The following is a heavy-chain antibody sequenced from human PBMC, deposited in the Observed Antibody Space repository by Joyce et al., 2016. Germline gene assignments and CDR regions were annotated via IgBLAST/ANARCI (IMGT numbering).Heavy chain of an antibody. V-gene: IGHV1-46*01. J-gene: IGHJ4*02. CDR2: INPSGGST. CDR1: GYSFTTHY. CDR3: ARVGGGVYDFWSGFFDY. D-gene: IGHD3-3*01. Sequence: QVQLVQSGAEVKKTGASVRVSCKASGYSFTTHYIHWMRQAPGQGLEWMGIINPSGGSTNDAQKVQGRGTMTRDTSTSTVYLELTSLRSEDTAVYYCARVGGGVYDFWSGFFDYWGQGTLVTVSS.